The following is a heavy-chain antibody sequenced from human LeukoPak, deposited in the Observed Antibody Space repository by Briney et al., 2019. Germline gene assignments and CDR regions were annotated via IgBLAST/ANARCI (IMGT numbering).Heavy chain of an antibody. CDR1: GGSISSGSYY. J-gene: IGHJ5*02. V-gene: IGHV4-61*02. CDR2: IYTSGST. CDR3: ARGYGSGSYPLNWFDP. D-gene: IGHD3-10*01. Sequence: SETLSLTCTVSGGSISSGSYYWSWIRQPAGKGLEWIGRIYTSGSTNYNPSLKSRVTISVDTSKNQFSLKLSSVTAADTAVYYRARGYGSGSYPLNWFDPWGQGTLVTVSS.